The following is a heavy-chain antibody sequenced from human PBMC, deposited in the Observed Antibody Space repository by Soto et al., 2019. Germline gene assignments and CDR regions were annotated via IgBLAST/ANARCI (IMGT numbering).Heavy chain of an antibody. J-gene: IGHJ6*02. D-gene: IGHD2-15*01. Sequence: EVQLVESGGGLVQPGGSLRLSCAASGFTFSIYWMHWVRQAPGKGPVWVSRIDNAGSSARYADSVKGRFTISRDNAKNTVYLQMNSLGAEDTAVYYCRIVGGSVSGMDVWGQGTTVTVSS. CDR3: RIVGGSVSGMDV. CDR2: IDNAGSSA. V-gene: IGHV3-74*01. CDR1: GFTFSIYW.